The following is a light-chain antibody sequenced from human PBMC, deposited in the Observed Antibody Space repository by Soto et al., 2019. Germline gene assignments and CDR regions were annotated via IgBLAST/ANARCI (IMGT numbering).Light chain of an antibody. CDR3: QQYNNWPPVT. J-gene: IGKJ5*01. CDR2: GAS. V-gene: IGKV3-15*01. CDR1: QTVAGN. Sequence: EIVMTQSPATLSVSPGERATLSCRASQTVAGNLAWYQQKPGQAPRLLIYGASTRTAGIPARFSGSGSGTEFTLTISSLQSEDFAVYYCQQYNNWPPVTFCQGTRLEIK.